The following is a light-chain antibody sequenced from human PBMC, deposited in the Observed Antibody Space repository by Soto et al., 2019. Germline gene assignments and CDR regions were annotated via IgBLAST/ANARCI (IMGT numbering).Light chain of an antibody. CDR3: QQYNNWPPAT. J-gene: IGKJ4*01. V-gene: IGKV3-15*01. CDR1: QNVNSN. Sequence: EIVMTQSPATLSVSPGERATLSCRASQNVNSNLAWYQQKPGQAPRLLIYGASTRATGIPARFSGSGSGTDFTLTIDSLQSGDFAVYYCQQYNNWPPATFGGGTKVEIK. CDR2: GAS.